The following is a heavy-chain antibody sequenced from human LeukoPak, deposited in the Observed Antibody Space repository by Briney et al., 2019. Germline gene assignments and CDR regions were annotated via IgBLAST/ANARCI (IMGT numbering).Heavy chain of an antibody. CDR2: IYYSGST. CDR3: ARGYCSSTSCYSANDAFDI. CDR1: GGSISSGDYY. V-gene: IGHV4-30-4*08. J-gene: IGHJ3*02. Sequence: SQTLSLTCTVSGGSISSGDYYWSWIRQPPGKGLEWIGCIYYSGSTYYNPSLKSRVTISVDTSKNQFSLKLSSVTAADTAVYYCARGYCSSTSCYSANDAFDIWGQGTMVTVSS. D-gene: IGHD2-2*01.